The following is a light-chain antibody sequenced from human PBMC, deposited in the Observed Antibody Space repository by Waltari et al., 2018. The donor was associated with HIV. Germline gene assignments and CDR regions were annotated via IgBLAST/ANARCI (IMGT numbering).Light chain of an antibody. Sequence: QSALTQPASVSGSPVQSITISCTGSSSAVGGYTFVSWYQQHPGKAPRVLIYDVTTRPSGVSDRFSGSRSGDTASLTISGLQPEDEADYYCESYTSTSVWVFGGGTRLTVL. CDR2: DVT. CDR1: SSAVGGYTF. V-gene: IGLV2-14*03. J-gene: IGLJ3*02. CDR3: ESYTSTSVWV.